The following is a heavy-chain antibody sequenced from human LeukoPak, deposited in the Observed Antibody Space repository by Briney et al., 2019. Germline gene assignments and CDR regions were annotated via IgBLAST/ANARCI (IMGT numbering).Heavy chain of an antibody. D-gene: IGHD3-10*01. V-gene: IGHV1-8*01. J-gene: IGHJ4*02. Sequence: GASVKVSCKASGYAFTSFDINWVRQATGQGLEWMGWMNPDSGYTGYAQRFQGRVTMTRNTSINTAYMEVSSLRAEDTAIYFCAMNYYGSGSYDYWGQGTLVTVSS. CDR2: MNPDSGYT. CDR3: AMNYYGSGSYDY. CDR1: GYAFTSFD.